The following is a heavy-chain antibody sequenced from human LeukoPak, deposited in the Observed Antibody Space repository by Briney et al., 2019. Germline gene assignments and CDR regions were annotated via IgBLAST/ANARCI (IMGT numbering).Heavy chain of an antibody. V-gene: IGHV3-48*03. CDR2: IGISTSTI. Sequence: PGGSLRLSCAASGFTFSNYEMHWVRQAPGKGLEWVAYIGISTSTIYYADSVKGRFTISRDNAKRSLFLQMNSLRAEDTAVYYCARRGPSVAGPYDYWGQGTLVTVSS. CDR1: GFTFSNYE. CDR3: ARRGPSVAGPYDY. D-gene: IGHD6-19*01. J-gene: IGHJ4*02.